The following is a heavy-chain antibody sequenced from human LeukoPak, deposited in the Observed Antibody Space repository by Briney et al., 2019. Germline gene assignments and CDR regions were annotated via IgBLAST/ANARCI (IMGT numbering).Heavy chain of an antibody. CDR3: ARDFELSH. V-gene: IGHV3-33*01. Sequence: GGSLRLSCAASGFTFSSYGMHWVRQAPGKGLEWVALIWDDGSSKHYADSVRGRFTISRDNSKNTLYLQMNSLRAEDTAVYYCARDFELSHWGQGTLVTVSS. CDR2: IWDDGSSK. D-gene: IGHD3-16*02. J-gene: IGHJ4*02. CDR1: GFTFSSYG.